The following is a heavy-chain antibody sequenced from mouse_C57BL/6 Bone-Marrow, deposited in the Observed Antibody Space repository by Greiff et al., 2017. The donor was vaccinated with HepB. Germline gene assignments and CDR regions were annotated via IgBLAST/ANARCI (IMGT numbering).Heavy chain of an antibody. Sequence: EVKVEESGGGLVKPGGSLKLSCAASGFTFSSYGMSWVRQTPDKRLEWVATISSGGSYTYYPDSVKGRFTISRDNAKNTLYLQMSSLKSEDTAMYYCAREWFAYWGQGTLVTVSA. CDR2: ISSGGSYT. CDR1: GFTFSSYG. V-gene: IGHV5-6*03. CDR3: AREWFAY. J-gene: IGHJ3*01.